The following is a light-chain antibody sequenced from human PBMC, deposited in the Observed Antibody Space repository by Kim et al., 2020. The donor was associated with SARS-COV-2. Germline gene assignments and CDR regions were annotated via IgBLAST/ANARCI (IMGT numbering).Light chain of an antibody. Sequence: SYELTQPPSVSVAPGGTARISCGGDNIGSRSVHWYQQKPGQAPVLVISYDKDRPSGIPERISGSTSGNTATLIISKVEAGDEADFYCQVWDSRSDHWVFGGGTKVTVL. V-gene: IGLV3-21*04. CDR3: QVWDSRSDHWV. J-gene: IGLJ3*02. CDR2: YDK. CDR1: NIGSRS.